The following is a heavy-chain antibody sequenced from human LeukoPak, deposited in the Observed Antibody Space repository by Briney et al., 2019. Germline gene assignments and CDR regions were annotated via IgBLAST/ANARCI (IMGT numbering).Heavy chain of an antibody. CDR2: ISGSGGTT. D-gene: IGHD5-18*01. J-gene: IGHJ4*02. V-gene: IGHV3-23*01. Sequence: GGSLRLSCAASGFTFSSYAMTWVRQAPGKGLEWVSAISGSGGTTYYADSVKGRFTISRDNSKNTLYLQMSSLRAEDTAVYYCAKDLLDSAMVNYYFDSWGQGALVTVSS. CDR3: AKDLLDSAMVNYYFDS. CDR1: GFTFSSYA.